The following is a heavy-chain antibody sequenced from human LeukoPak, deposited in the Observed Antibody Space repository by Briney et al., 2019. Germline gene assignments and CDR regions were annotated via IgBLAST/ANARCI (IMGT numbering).Heavy chain of an antibody. CDR3: ARGPNTYYYDSSGYYSP. J-gene: IGHJ5*02. V-gene: IGHV4-34*01. Sequence: SETLSLTCAVYGGSFSGYYWSWIRQPPGKGLEWIGEINHSRSTNYNPSLKSRVTISVDTSKNQFSLKLSSVTAADTAVYYCARGPNTYYYDSSGYYSPWGQGTLVTVSS. D-gene: IGHD3-22*01. CDR1: GGSFSGYY. CDR2: INHSRST.